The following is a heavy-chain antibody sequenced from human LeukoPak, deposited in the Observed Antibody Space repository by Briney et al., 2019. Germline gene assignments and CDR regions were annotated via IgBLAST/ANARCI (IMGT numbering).Heavy chain of an antibody. CDR1: GGSFSGYY. J-gene: IGHJ3*02. CDR3: ASTYYDILMNAFDI. D-gene: IGHD3-9*01. V-gene: IGHV4-34*01. Sequence: SETLSLTCAVYGGSFSGYYWSWIRQPPGKGLEWIGEINHSGSTNYNPSLKSRVTISVDTSKNQFSLKLSSVTAADTAVYYCASTYYDILMNAFDIWGQGTMVTVSS. CDR2: INHSGST.